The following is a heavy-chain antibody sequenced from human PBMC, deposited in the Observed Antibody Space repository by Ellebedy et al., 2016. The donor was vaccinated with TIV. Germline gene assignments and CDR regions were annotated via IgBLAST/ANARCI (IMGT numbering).Heavy chain of an antibody. CDR1: GFTFSSYG. Sequence: GESLKISCAASGFTFSSYGMHWVRQAPGKGLEWVAVISYDGSNKYYADSVKGRFTISRDNSKNMLYLQMNSLRAEDTAVYYCAKDGVYPDYGMDVWGQGTTVTVSS. V-gene: IGHV3-30*18. J-gene: IGHJ6*02. CDR3: AKDGVYPDYGMDV. CDR2: ISYDGSNK. D-gene: IGHD3-16*01.